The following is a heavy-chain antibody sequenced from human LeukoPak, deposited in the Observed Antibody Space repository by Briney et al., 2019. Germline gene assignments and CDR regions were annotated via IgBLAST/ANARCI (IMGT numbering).Heavy chain of an antibody. Sequence: SETLSLTCAVYGGSFSGYYWSWIRQPPGKGLEWIGEINHSGSTKYNPSLKSRVTISVDTSKNQFSLKLSSVTAADTAVYYCARRPRFLVYYYYMDVWGKGTTVTVSS. V-gene: IGHV4-34*01. CDR2: INHSGST. CDR3: ARRPRFLVYYYYMDV. J-gene: IGHJ6*03. CDR1: GGSFSGYY. D-gene: IGHD3-3*01.